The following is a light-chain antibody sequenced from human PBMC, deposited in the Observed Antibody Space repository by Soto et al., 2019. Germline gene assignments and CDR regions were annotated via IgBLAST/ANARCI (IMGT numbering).Light chain of an antibody. Sequence: QAVVTQDPPLPLSPGGKAPPTCPPTTEAATSGYSPNWFQQKPGQAPRALIYSTTNKYSWTPARFSGSLLGGKAALTLSGVQPDDEADYYCLLYYASAHVVIFGAGTKLTVL. CDR1: TEAATSGYS. J-gene: IGLJ2*01. CDR2: STT. CDR3: LLYYASAHVVI. V-gene: IGLV7-43*01.